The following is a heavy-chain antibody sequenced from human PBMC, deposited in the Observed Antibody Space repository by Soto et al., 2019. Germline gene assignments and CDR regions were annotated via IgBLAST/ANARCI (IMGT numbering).Heavy chain of an antibody. V-gene: IGHV3-72*01. CDR3: ARDTRGSYDY. J-gene: IGHJ4*02. D-gene: IGHD1-26*01. CDR2: TRNKANRYSP. Sequence: EVQLVESGGGLVQPGGSLTLSCAASGFIFSDYYMDWVRQVPGKGLEWVGRTRNKANRYSPEYAPSVKGRFTISRHDLDDSMYLQMNSLKTEDTAVYYCARDTRGSYDYWGQGALVTVSS. CDR1: GFIFSDYY.